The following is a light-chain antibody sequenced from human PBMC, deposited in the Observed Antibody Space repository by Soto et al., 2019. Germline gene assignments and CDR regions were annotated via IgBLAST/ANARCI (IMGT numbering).Light chain of an antibody. V-gene: IGLV2-14*03. CDR1: SSDVGAYNY. J-gene: IGLJ2*01. CDR2: DVT. Sequence: QSVLTQPASVSGSPGQSITISCTGTSSDVGAYNYVSWYQHHPGKAPKLMIYDVTNRPSGVSNRFSGSKSGNTASLTISGLQAEDEADYYCSSYTTSNTGVFGGGTQLTVL. CDR3: SSYTTSNTGV.